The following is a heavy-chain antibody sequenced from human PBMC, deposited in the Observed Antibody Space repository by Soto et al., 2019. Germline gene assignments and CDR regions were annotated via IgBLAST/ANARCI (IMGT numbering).Heavy chain of an antibody. Sequence: ASVKVSCKASGYTFSKYDINWVRQATGQGLEWMGWMNPNSGNTGSAQKVQGRVTMTRNTSISTAFMELSSVRSEDTAVYYCARGRPGDCSGGSCPFFDYWGQGTVVTVSS. CDR2: MNPNSGNT. D-gene: IGHD2-8*02. CDR1: GYTFSKYD. CDR3: ARGRPGDCSGGSCPFFDY. V-gene: IGHV1-8*01. J-gene: IGHJ4*02.